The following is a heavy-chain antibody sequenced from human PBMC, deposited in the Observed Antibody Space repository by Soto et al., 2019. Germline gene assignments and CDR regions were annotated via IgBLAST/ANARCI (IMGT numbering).Heavy chain of an antibody. D-gene: IGHD3-22*01. V-gene: IGHV1-18*01. Sequence: GASVKVSCKASGYTFTSYGISWVRQAPGQGLEWMGWISAYNGNTNYAQKLQGRVTMATDTSTSTAYMELRSLRSDDTAVYYCARDLLLDSSGYYYYYYYGMDVWGQGTTVTVSS. CDR1: GYTFTSYG. CDR2: ISAYNGNT. CDR3: ARDLLLDSSGYYYYYYYGMDV. J-gene: IGHJ6*02.